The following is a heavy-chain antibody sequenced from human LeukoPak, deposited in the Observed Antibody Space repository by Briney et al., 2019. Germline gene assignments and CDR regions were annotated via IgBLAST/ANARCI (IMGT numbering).Heavy chain of an antibody. CDR2: VSYDGNDG. CDR3: AKLAWNDGSYYFDY. D-gene: IGHD1-1*01. J-gene: IGHJ4*02. V-gene: IGHV3-30*18. CDR1: GFNFTYYA. Sequence: GGSLRLSRIGSGFNFTYYAISWVRQAPGKGLEWVAVVSYDGNDGYYADSVKGRFSISRDNSQNTVTLQMNNLRVDDTAIYYCAKLAWNDGSYYFDYWGQGTLVTVSS.